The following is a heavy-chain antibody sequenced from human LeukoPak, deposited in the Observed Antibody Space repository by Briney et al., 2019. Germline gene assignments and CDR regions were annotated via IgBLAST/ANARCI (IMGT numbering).Heavy chain of an antibody. CDR2: IKHSGST. V-gene: IGHV4-34*01. CDR1: GGSFSGYY. Sequence: SETLSLTCVVYGGSFSGYYWSWIRQPPGKGLEWIGEIKHSGSTNYNPSLKSRVTISVDTSKNQFSLKLSSVTAADTAVYYCARLMITFGGVIVPFFDYWGQGTLVTVSS. J-gene: IGHJ4*02. D-gene: IGHD3-16*02. CDR3: ARLMITFGGVIVPFFDY.